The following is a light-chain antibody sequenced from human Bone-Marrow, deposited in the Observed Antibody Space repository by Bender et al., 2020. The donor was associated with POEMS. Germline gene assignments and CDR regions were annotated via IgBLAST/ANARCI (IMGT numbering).Light chain of an antibody. Sequence: QSVLTQPPSASGTPGQRVTISCSGSSSKFGSYPVNWYQQLPGAAPKLVIFNNSQRPSGVPDRFSGSNSGTSASLAISGLLSDDEADFYCATWDDILNGWVFGGGTTLTVL. J-gene: IGLJ3*02. CDR1: SSKFGSYP. V-gene: IGLV1-44*01. CDR2: NNS. CDR3: ATWDDILNGWV.